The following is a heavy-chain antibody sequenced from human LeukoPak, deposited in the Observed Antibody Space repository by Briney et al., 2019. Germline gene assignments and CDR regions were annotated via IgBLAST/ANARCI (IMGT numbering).Heavy chain of an antibody. D-gene: IGHD5-18*01. CDR1: GGSFSGYY. CDR3: ARRRYSYGYGHDY. J-gene: IGHJ4*02. Sequence: PSETLSLTCAVYGGSFSGYYWSWIRQPPGKGLEWIGEINHSGSTNYNPSLKSRVTISVDTSKNQSSLKLSSVTAADTAVYYCARRRYSYGYGHDYWGQGTLVTVSS. V-gene: IGHV4-34*01. CDR2: INHSGST.